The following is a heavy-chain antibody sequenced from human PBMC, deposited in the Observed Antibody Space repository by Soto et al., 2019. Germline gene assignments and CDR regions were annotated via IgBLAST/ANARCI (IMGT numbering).Heavy chain of an antibody. V-gene: IGHV4-39*01. CDR1: GGSISSSSYY. Sequence: SETLSLTCTVSGGSISSSSYYWGWIRQPPGKGLEWIGSIYYSGSTYYNPSLKSRVTISVGTSKNQFSLKLSSVTAADTAVYYCASGSNPASVHAPVDYWGQGTLVTVSS. D-gene: IGHD6-13*01. CDR2: IYYSGST. CDR3: ASGSNPASVHAPVDY. J-gene: IGHJ4*02.